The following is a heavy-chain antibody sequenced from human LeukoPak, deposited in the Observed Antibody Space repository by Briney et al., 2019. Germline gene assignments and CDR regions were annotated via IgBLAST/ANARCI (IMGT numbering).Heavy chain of an antibody. D-gene: IGHD3-9*01. V-gene: IGHV3-30-3*01. CDR2: ISYDGSNK. Sequence: TGGSLRLSCAASGFTFSSYAMHWVRQAPGKGLEWVAVISYDGSNKYYADSVKGRFTISRDNSKNTLYLQMNSLRAEDTAVYYCARDSGNYDILTGYTDYYYYGMDVWGQGTTVTVSS. CDR1: GFTFSSYA. CDR3: ARDSGNYDILTGYTDYYYYGMDV. J-gene: IGHJ6*02.